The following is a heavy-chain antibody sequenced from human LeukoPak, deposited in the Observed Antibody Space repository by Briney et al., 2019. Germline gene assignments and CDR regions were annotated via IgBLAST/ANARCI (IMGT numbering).Heavy chain of an antibody. V-gene: IGHV4-34*01. CDR1: GGSFSGYY. Sequence: PSETLSLTCAVYGGSFSGYYWSWLRQPPGKGLEWIGEINHSGSTNYNPSLKSRVTISVDTSKNQFSLKLSSVTAADTAVYYCARGGFGTVVIFRTSGFDYWGQGTLVTVSS. D-gene: IGHD4-23*01. CDR2: INHSGST. J-gene: IGHJ4*02. CDR3: ARGGFGTVVIFRTSGFDY.